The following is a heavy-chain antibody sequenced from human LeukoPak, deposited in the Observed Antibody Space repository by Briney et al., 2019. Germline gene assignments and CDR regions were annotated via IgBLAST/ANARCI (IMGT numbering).Heavy chain of an antibody. D-gene: IGHD1-26*01. J-gene: IGHJ5*02. CDR3: ARDNSVGDYAWWFDP. CDR1: GYTLTSYD. Sequence: GASVKVSCKASGYTLTSYDINWVRQPTGQGLEWMGWMNPNSGNTGYAQKFQGRVTMTRDMSTSTDYMELSSLRSEDTAVYYCARDNSVGDYAWWFDPWGQGTLVTVSS. CDR2: MNPNSGNT. V-gene: IGHV1-8*02.